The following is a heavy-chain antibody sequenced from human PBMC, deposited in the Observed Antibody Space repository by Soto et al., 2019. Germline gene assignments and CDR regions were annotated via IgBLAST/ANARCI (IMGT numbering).Heavy chain of an antibody. CDR1: GGTFSSYA. Sequence: ASVKVSCKASGGTFSSYAISWVRQAPGQGLEWMGGIIPIFGTANYAQKFQGRVTITADESTSTAYMELNSLRAEDTAVYYCAKVKTIVLVVAAAIFDYCGQGTLVTGSS. CDR2: IIPIFGTA. D-gene: IGHD2-15*01. J-gene: IGHJ4*02. V-gene: IGHV1-69*13. CDR3: AKVKTIVLVVAAAIFDY.